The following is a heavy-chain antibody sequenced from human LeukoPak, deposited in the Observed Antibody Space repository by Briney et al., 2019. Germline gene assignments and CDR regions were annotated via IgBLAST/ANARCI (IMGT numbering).Heavy chain of an antibody. J-gene: IGHJ4*02. CDR2: TRNKANSYTT. V-gene: IGHV3-72*01. D-gene: IGHD3-9*01. CDR1: GFTFSDHY. Sequence: GGSLRLSCAASGFTFSDHYMDWVRQAPGKGLEWVGRTRNKANSYTTEYAASVKGRFTISRDDSKNSLYLQMNSLKTEDTAVYYCALIFSSGYWGQGTLVTVSS. CDR3: ALIFSSGY.